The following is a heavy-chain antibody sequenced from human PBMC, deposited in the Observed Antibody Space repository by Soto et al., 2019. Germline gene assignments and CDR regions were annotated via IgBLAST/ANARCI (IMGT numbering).Heavy chain of an antibody. V-gene: IGHV4-34*01. CDR3: ALQYYDFWSGYYFFDY. D-gene: IGHD3-3*01. CDR1: GGSFSGYY. Sequence: SETLSLTCAVYGGSFSGYYWSWIRQPPGKGLEWIGEINHSGSTNYNPSLKSRVTISVDTSKNQFSLKLSSVTAADTAVYYCALQYYDFWSGYYFFDYWGQGTLVTVSS. CDR2: INHSGST. J-gene: IGHJ4*02.